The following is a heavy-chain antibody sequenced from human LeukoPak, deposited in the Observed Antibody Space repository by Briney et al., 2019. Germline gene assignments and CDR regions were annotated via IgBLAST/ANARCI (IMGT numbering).Heavy chain of an antibody. CDR1: EYTFTSCN. Sequence: ASVKPSCKASEYTFTSCNMYWGRQAPAQGLGWMGWVNPNSGGTHYAQKYQGWVTMSRDTSISTAYMELSRLRSDDTAVYYCARDGEAVAGTRLASYWYFDLWGRGTLVTGSS. V-gene: IGHV1-2*04. CDR2: VNPNSGGT. D-gene: IGHD6-19*01. J-gene: IGHJ2*01. CDR3: ARDGEAVAGTRLASYWYFDL.